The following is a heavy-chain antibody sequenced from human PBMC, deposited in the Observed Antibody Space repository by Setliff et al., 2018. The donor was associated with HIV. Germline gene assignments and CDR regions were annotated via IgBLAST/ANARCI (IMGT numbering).Heavy chain of an antibody. D-gene: IGHD1-7*01. CDR2: ISGSGGST. CDR1: GFTCSSYA. Sequence: GGSLRLSCAASGFTCSSYAMSWVRQAPGKGLEWVSTISGSGGSTYYADSVKGRFTISRDNSKNTLYLKMNSLRAEDTAVYYCAKDRRGITGTKSCAWFDPWGQGTLVTVSS. CDR3: AKDRRGITGTKSCAWFDP. J-gene: IGHJ5*02. V-gene: IGHV3-23*01.